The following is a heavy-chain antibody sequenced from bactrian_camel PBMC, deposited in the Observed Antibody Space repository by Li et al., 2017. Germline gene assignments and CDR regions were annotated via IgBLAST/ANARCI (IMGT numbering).Heavy chain of an antibody. CDR1: GYTVSTGY. Sequence: QVQLVESGGGSVQAGGSLTLSCAASGYTVSTGYMAWFRQAPGKEREGVAAIDTAGAPTYTYAVAGRFYSSQDKAKFTVYLQMNNLKPEDTAIYHCKTDPTRDNWQSACKKSYWGQGTQVTVS. CDR2: IDTAGAP. V-gene: IGHV3S53*01. CDR3: KTDPTRDNWQSACKKSY. D-gene: IGHD8*01. J-gene: IGHJ4*01.